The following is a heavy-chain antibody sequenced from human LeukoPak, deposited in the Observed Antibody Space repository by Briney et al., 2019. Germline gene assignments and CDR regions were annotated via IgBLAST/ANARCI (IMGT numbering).Heavy chain of an antibody. CDR2: INWNGDST. J-gene: IGHJ3*02. D-gene: IGHD2-2*02. Sequence: GGSLRLSCAASGFTFDDYGMSWVRQGPGKGLDWVSAINWNGDSTGYADSVRGRFTISRDNAKNSLYLQMNSLRAEDTASYYCARCSRSSTDCYSEFDIWGQGTMVTVSS. CDR3: ARCSRSSTDCYSEFDI. V-gene: IGHV3-20*04. CDR1: GFTFDDYG.